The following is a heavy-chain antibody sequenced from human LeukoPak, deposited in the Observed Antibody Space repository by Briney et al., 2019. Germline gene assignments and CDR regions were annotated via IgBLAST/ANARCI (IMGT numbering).Heavy chain of an antibody. D-gene: IGHD6-13*01. J-gene: IGHJ4*02. V-gene: IGHV4-38-2*02. CDR1: GYSISSGYF. CDR2: INHSGST. CDR3: ARIIRYSSSWYFYFDY. Sequence: PSETLSLTCTVSGYSISSGYFWGWIRQPPGKGLEWIGEINHSGSTNYNPSLKSRVTISVDTSKNQFSLKLSSVTAADTAVYYCARIIRYSSSWYFYFDYWGQGTLVTVSS.